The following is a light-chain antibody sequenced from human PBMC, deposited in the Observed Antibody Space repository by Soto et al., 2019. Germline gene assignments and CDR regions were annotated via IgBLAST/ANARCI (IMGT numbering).Light chain of an antibody. CDR3: ISYTRSSTLDVV. CDR2: DVS. V-gene: IGLV2-14*01. Sequence: QSALTQPASVSGSPGQSITISCTGTSSDVGGYNYVSWYQQHPGKAPKLMIYDVSSRPSGVSNRFSGSKSGNTASLTISGLQAEDEADYYCISYTRSSTLDVVFGGGTKVTVL. J-gene: IGLJ2*01. CDR1: SSDVGGYNY.